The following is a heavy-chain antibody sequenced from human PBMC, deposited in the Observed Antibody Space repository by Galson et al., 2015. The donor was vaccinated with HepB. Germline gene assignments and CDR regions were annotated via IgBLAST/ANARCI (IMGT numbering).Heavy chain of an antibody. Sequence: SLRLSCAASGFTFDDYAMHWVRQAPGKGLEWVSGISWNSGSIGYADSVKGRFTISRDNAKNSLYLQMNSLRAEDTALYYCAKAPGSLLRHPYYYMDVWGKGTTVTVSS. CDR2: ISWNSGSI. V-gene: IGHV3-9*01. D-gene: IGHD1-26*01. J-gene: IGHJ6*03. CDR3: AKAPGSLLRHPYYYMDV. CDR1: GFTFDDYA.